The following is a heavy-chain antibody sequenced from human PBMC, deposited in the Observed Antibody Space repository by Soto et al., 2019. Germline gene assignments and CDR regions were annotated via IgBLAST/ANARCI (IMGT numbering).Heavy chain of an antibody. CDR1: GGTFSRYS. CDR2: IIPIFGIA. Sequence: ASVKVSCKASGGTFSRYSITWVRQAPGHGLEWIGRIIPIFGIASYAQKFQGRVTITADKSTSTAYMELSSLRSEDTAVYYCATLIAVAGKGDYYGMDVWGQGTTVTVSS. D-gene: IGHD6-19*01. J-gene: IGHJ6*02. V-gene: IGHV1-69*02. CDR3: ATLIAVAGKGDYYGMDV.